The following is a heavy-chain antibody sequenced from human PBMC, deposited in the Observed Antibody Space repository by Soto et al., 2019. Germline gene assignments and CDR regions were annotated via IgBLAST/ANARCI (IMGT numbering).Heavy chain of an antibody. CDR3: AKGRPRRDCSSTSCSRYYYYGMDV. D-gene: IGHD2-2*01. Sequence: PGGSLRLSCAASGFTFSSYAMSWVRQAPGKGLEWISAISGSGGSTYYADSVKGRFTISRDNSKNTLYVQKNSLRAEDTAVYYCAKGRPRRDCSSTSCSRYYYYGMDVWGQGTTVTVSS. J-gene: IGHJ6*02. V-gene: IGHV3-23*01. CDR2: ISGSGGST. CDR1: GFTFSSYA.